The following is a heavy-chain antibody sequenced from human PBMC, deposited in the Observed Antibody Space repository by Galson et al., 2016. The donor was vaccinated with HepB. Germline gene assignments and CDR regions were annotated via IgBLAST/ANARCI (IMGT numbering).Heavy chain of an antibody. CDR2: ISGNSNYI. V-gene: IGHV3-21*03. J-gene: IGHJ4*02. CDR3: STVLVRGVGGY. Sequence: SLRLSCAASGFTFSSYSMNWVRQAPGKGLEWVSSISGNSNYIYYANSVKGRFAISRDNAKNSLYLQMNSLKTEDTAVYYCSTVLVRGVGGYWGQGTLVTVSS. CDR1: GFTFSSYS. D-gene: IGHD3-10*01.